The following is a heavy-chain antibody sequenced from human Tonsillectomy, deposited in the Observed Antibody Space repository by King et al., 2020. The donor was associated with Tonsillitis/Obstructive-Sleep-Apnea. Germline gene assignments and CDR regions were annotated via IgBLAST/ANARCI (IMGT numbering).Heavy chain of an antibody. D-gene: IGHD6-19*01. V-gene: IGHV5-51*01. CDR2: IYPGDSDT. Sequence: QLVQSGAEVKKPGESLKISCKGSGYSFTRYWNGWVRQMPGKGLEWMGIIYPGDSDTRYSPSFQGQVTISADKSISTAYLQGSSLKASDIAMYYCARTVAGDRYAFDIWGQGTMVTVSS. CDR1: GYSFTRYW. CDR3: ARTVAGDRYAFDI. J-gene: IGHJ3*02.